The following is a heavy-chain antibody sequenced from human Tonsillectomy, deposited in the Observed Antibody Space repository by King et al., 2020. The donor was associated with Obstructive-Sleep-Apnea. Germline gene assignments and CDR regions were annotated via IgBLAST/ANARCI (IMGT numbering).Heavy chain of an antibody. J-gene: IGHJ2*01. CDR2: IYYSGTT. D-gene: IGHD6-19*01. V-gene: IGHV4-59*01. CDR3: ARSPGAVAGNWYFDL. Sequence: VQLQESGPVLVKPSETLSLTCAVSGGSISSYSWSWIRQPPGKGLEWIGYIYYSGTTNYNPSLKSRVTISVDTSKTQVSLKLTSVTAADTAVYYCARSPGAVAGNWYFDLWGRGTLVTVSS. CDR1: GGSISSYS.